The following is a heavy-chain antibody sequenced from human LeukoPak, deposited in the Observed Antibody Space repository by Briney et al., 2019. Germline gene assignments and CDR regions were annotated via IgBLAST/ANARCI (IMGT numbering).Heavy chain of an antibody. D-gene: IGHD5-18*01. Sequence: GGSLRLSCAASGFTFSSYSMNWVRQAPGKGLEWVSYISSSSSTIYYADSVKGRFTISRDNSKNTLYLQMNSLRPEDTAVYYCAKGGTQLWFGTYYFDYWGQGTLVTVSS. CDR2: ISSSSSTI. CDR1: GFTFSSYS. J-gene: IGHJ4*02. V-gene: IGHV3-48*01. CDR3: AKGGTQLWFGTYYFDY.